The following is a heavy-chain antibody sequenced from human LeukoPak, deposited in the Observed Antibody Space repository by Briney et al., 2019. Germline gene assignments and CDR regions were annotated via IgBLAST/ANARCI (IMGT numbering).Heavy chain of an antibody. D-gene: IGHD6-13*01. CDR3: ARDYSSSWYKYAFDM. Sequence: GGSLRLFCVASGFTLSSYTMNWVRQAPGKGLEWVSSISSSSSNIFYADSVEGRFTISRDNAKNSLYLQMHSLRAEDTAVYYCARDYSSSWYKYAFDMWGQGTMVTVSS. CDR2: ISSSSSNI. CDR1: GFTLSSYT. V-gene: IGHV3-21*01. J-gene: IGHJ3*02.